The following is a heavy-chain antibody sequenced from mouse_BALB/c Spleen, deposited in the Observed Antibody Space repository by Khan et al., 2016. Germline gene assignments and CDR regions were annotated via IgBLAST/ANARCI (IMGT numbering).Heavy chain of an antibody. CDR3: GRYYYGGAAWFAY. D-gene: IGHD1-1*01. CDR1: GFSITSDYS. V-gene: IGHV3-1*02. Sequence: EVQLQESGPDLVKPSQSLSLTCTVTGFSITSDYSWHWIRQFPGNKLEWMGYIHYSGTTNYNPSHNSRISITRDTSKNQFFLQLNSVTTEDTAAVYWGRYYYGGAAWFAYWGQGTLVTVSA. CDR2: IHYSGTT. J-gene: IGHJ3*01.